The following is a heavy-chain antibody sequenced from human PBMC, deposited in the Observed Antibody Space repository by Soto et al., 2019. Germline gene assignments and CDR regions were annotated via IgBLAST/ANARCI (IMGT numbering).Heavy chain of an antibody. CDR2: IVVGSGNT. D-gene: IGHD3-3*01. Sequence: QMQLVQSGPEVKKPGTSVKVSCKASGFTFTSSAVQWVRQSRGQRLEWIGWIVVGSGNTNYAQNFQERVTITRDMSTSTAYMELSSLRSEDTAVYYCAADLHDFCSGYYTDYYYGMDVWGQGTTVTVSS. CDR1: GFTFTSSA. J-gene: IGHJ6*02. CDR3: AADLHDFCSGYYTDYYYGMDV. V-gene: IGHV1-58*01.